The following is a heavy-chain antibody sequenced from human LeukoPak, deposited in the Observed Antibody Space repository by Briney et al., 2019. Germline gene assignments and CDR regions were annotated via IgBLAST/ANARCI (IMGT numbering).Heavy chain of an antibody. D-gene: IGHD5-18*01. CDR3: AREAMYSYGNNFDY. CDR1: GGSVSSGSHY. V-gene: IGHV4-61*01. CDR2: IYYSGST. J-gene: IGHJ4*02. Sequence: SETLSLTRTVSGGSVSSGSHYWSWIRQPPGKGLEWIGYIYYSGSTNYNPSLKSRVTISVDTSKNQFSLKLSSVTAANTAVYHCAREAMYSYGNNFDYWGQGTLVTISS.